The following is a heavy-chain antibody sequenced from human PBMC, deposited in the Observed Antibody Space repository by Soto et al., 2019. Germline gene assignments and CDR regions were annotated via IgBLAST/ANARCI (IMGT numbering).Heavy chain of an antibody. CDR3: ARDRLSSALDY. J-gene: IGHJ4*02. Sequence: GGSLRLSCAASGFTFSSYWMSWVRQAPGKGLEWVANIKQDGSEKYYVESVKGRFTISRDNAKNSLYLQMNSLRAEDAAVYYCARDRLSSALDYWGQGTLVTVSS. CDR1: GFTFSSYW. D-gene: IGHD6-25*01. V-gene: IGHV3-7*01. CDR2: IKQDGSEK.